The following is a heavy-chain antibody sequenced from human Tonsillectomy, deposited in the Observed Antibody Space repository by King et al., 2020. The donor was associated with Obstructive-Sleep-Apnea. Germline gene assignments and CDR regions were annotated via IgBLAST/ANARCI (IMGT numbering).Heavy chain of an antibody. CDR2: ISYDGSNK. CDR1: GFTFSSYG. D-gene: IGHD3-3*01. J-gene: IGHJ4*01. Sequence: VQLVQSGGGVVQPGRSLRLSCAASGFTFSSYGMHWVRQAPGKGLEWVAVISYDGSNKYYADSVKGRFTISRDNSKNTLYLQMNSLRAEDTAVYYCAKDLPNYDFWSGYLDYWGHGTLVTVSS. V-gene: IGHV3-30*18. CDR3: AKDLPNYDFWSGYLDY.